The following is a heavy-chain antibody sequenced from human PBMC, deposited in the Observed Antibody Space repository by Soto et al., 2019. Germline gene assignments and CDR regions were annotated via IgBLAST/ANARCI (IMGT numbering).Heavy chain of an antibody. V-gene: IGHV3-23*01. Sequence: EVQLLESGGGLVQPGGSLRLSCAVSGVTFSNFAMNWVRQAPGKGLEWVSGISHSGTSTYYADSVKGRFTISRDNSKNTLYLQMNSLRAEDTAVYYCAEASWVHHGSEGGNWLDPWGQGTLVTVSS. CDR2: ISHSGTST. J-gene: IGHJ5*02. CDR3: AEASWVHHGSEGGNWLDP. CDR1: GVTFSNFA. D-gene: IGHD3-10*01.